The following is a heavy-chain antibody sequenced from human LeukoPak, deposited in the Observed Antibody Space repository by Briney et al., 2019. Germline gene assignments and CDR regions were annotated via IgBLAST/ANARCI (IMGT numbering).Heavy chain of an antibody. CDR3: ARDPRTVRI. CDR1: GFTFSDNY. D-gene: IGHD1-1*01. CDR2: ISGNGGVI. V-gene: IGHV3-11*04. J-gene: IGHJ4*02. Sequence: TGGSLRLSCAASGFTFSDNYMTWVRQAPGKGLEWLSYISGNGGVIQYADSVKGRFTIPRDNAKNLLYLQMDSLRVEDTAIYYCARDPRTVRIWGQGTLVTVSS.